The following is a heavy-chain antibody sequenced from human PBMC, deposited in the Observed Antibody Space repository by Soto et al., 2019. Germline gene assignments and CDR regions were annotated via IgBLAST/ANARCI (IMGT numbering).Heavy chain of an antibody. V-gene: IGHV4-39*02. CDR3: ATQEVGGSYVYTFDP. CDR1: GGSISSSSYY. J-gene: IGHJ5*02. D-gene: IGHD1-26*01. CDR2: IYYSGST. Sequence: QLQLQESGPGLVKPSETLSLTCTVSGGSISSSSYYWGWIRQPPGKGLEWIGSIYYSGSTYYNPSLKSPVTIAVDTAKTHFSLKLSSVTAADTAVYYCATQEVGGSYVYTFDPWGQGTLVTVSS.